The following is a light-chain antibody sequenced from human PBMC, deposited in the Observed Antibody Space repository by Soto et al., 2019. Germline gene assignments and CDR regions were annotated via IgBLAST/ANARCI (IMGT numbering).Light chain of an antibody. Sequence: SVLTQPPSVSGAPGQRVTISCTGSSSNIGAGYDVHWYQQLPGTAPKLLIFGNNNRPSGVPDRFSGSKSGTSASLAITGLQADDEADYYCQSYDSSLTVVFGGGTKLTVL. CDR3: QSYDSSLTVV. V-gene: IGLV1-40*01. J-gene: IGLJ2*01. CDR1: SSNIGAGYD. CDR2: GNN.